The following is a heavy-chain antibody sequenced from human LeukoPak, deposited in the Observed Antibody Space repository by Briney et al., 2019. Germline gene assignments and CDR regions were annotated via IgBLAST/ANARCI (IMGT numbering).Heavy chain of an antibody. V-gene: IGHV4-39*01. J-gene: IGHJ5*02. CDR2: IYYSGST. CDR3: ARIHVLLWFGELSYNWFDP. D-gene: IGHD3-10*01. CDR1: GGSISSSSYY. Sequence: PSETLSLTCTVSGGSISSSSYYWGWIRQPPGKGLEWIGSIYYSGSTYYNPSLKSRVTISVDTSKNQFSLKLSSVTAADTAAYYCARIHVLLWFGELSYNWFDPWGQGTLVTVSS.